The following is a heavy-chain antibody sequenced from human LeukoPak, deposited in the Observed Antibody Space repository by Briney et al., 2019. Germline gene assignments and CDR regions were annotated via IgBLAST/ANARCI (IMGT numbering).Heavy chain of an antibody. J-gene: IGHJ3*02. CDR1: GFTFSSYS. V-gene: IGHV3-21*01. Sequence: RSGGSLRLSCAASGFTFSSYSMNWVRQAPGKGLEWVSSISSSSSYIYYADSVKGRFTISRDNAKNSLYLQMNSLRAEDTAVYYCARGRGLGAFDIWGQGTMVTVSS. CDR2: ISSSSSYI. D-gene: IGHD3-10*01. CDR3: ARGRGLGAFDI.